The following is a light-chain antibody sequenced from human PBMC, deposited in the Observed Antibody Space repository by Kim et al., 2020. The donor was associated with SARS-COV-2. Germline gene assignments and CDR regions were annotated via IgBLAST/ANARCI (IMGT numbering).Light chain of an antibody. Sequence: VSPGQTARTPCSGDAYAKQYAYWYQQKPGQAPVLVIYKDNERPSGIPERFSGSSSGTTVTLNISGVQAEDEADYYCRSADSSGTWVFGGGTQLTVL. CDR3: RSADSSGTWV. V-gene: IGLV3-25*03. J-gene: IGLJ3*02. CDR2: KDN. CDR1: AYAKQY.